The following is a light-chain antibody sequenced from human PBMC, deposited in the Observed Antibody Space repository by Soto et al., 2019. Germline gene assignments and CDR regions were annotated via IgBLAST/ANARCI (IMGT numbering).Light chain of an antibody. CDR3: LQHNSYPWT. CDR2: AAS. V-gene: IGKV1-17*01. CDR1: QGIRND. Sequence: DIQMTQSPSSLSASVGDRVIISCRASQGIRNDLSWYQQKPGKAPKRLIYAASSLQSGVPSRFSGSGSGTEFTLIISSLQPEDFATYYCLQHNSYPWTFGQGTKVEIK. J-gene: IGKJ1*01.